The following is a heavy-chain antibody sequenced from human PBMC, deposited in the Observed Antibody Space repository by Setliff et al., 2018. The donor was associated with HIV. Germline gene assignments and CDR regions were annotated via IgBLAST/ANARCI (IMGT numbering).Heavy chain of an antibody. CDR1: GGSISGSNYV. CDR2: IHYSGST. CDR3: ATHCTSTSCYSAGLDY. V-gene: IGHV4-39*07. Sequence: KPSETLSLTCTVYGGSISGSNYVWGWIRQTPRKGLEWIATIHYSGSTYHNPSLESRITISVDTSKKQFSLKLSSVTAADTAVYYCATHCTSTSCYSAGLDYWGQGTLVTVS. D-gene: IGHD2-2*01. J-gene: IGHJ4*02.